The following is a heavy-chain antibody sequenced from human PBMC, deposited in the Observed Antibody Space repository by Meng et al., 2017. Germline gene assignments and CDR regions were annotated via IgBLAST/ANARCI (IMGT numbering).Heavy chain of an antibody. Sequence: HCSVCLFHPSGPLSLPCAVLCGSFSGSYWSASPQLPGKGLEWIEEINHSGSTNYNPSLKTRFTISVATSKCQFSLKMSSVTAADTAVYYCARVPSYYYDSSGYYLFDYWGQGTLVTVSS. J-gene: IGHJ4*02. CDR2: INHSGST. CDR3: ARVPSYYYDSSGYYLFDY. CDR1: CGSFSGSY. D-gene: IGHD3-22*01. V-gene: IGHV4-34*01.